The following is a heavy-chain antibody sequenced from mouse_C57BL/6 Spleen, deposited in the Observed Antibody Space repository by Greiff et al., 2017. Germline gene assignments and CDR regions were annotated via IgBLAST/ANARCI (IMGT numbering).Heavy chain of an antibody. Sequence: QVQLQQSGPGLVAPSQSLSITCTVSGFSLTSYAISWVRQPPGKGLEWLGVIWTGGGTNYNSALKSRLSISKDNSKSQVSLKMNSLQTDDTARYYCARNYGYSNHYYAMDYWGQGTSVTVSS. CDR2: IWTGGGT. V-gene: IGHV2-9-1*01. CDR1: GFSLTSYA. CDR3: ARNYGYSNHYYAMDY. J-gene: IGHJ4*01. D-gene: IGHD2-5*01.